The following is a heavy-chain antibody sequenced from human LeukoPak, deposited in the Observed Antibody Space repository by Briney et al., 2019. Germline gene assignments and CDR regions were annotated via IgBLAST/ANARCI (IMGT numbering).Heavy chain of an antibody. CDR1: GGSISSYY. V-gene: IGHV4-4*09. D-gene: IGHD4-17*01. CDR3: ARHRLRGEFGY. CDR2: IYTSGST. J-gene: IGHJ4*02. Sequence: PSETLSLTCTVSGGSISSYYWSWIRQPPGKGLEWIGYIYTSGSTNYNPSLKSLVTISVDTSKNQFSLKLSSVTAADTAVYYCARHRLRGEFGYWGQGTLVTVSS.